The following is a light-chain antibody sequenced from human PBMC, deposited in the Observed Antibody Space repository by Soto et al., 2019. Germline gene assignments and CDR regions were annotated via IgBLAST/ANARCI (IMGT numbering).Light chain of an antibody. V-gene: IGKV3-15*01. J-gene: IGKJ2*01. Sequence: EIVMTQSPATLSVSPGERVTLSCRASQSVGNNLAWYQQKTGQVPRLLIHGASTRATGIPARFSGSGSGTEFTLTISSLQSEDFAVYYCQQCDNWPRTFGQ. CDR3: QQCDNWPRT. CDR1: QSVGNN. CDR2: GAS.